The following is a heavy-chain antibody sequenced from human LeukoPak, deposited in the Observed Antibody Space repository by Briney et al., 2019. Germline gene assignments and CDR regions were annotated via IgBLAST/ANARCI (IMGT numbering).Heavy chain of an antibody. Sequence: GGSLRLSCAASGFSFSTYSMNWFRQTPGKGLEWVSYISRRGITIHYAESVKGRFTTSRDNDNNLLFLQMNNLRDEDAAVYYCSRSVYWGQGTLVTVS. CDR1: GFSFSTYS. CDR3: SRSVY. J-gene: IGHJ4*02. CDR2: ISRRGITI. V-gene: IGHV3-48*02.